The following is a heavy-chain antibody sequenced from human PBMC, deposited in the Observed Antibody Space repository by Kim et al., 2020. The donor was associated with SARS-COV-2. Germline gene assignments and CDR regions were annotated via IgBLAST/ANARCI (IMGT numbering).Heavy chain of an antibody. V-gene: IGHV6-1*01. J-gene: IGHJ3*01. CDR1: GDSVSSLSVA. CDR2: TKYRSKWNN. CDR3: ARSSSGAFDV. Sequence: SQTLSLTCAISGDSVSSLSVAWNWIRQSPSRGLEWLGRTKYRSKWNNYYAPSVQSRMTVNADTSENQFSLHLNSVTPDDTAVYYCARSSSGAFDVWAQGTMVTVSS. D-gene: IGHD3-10*01.